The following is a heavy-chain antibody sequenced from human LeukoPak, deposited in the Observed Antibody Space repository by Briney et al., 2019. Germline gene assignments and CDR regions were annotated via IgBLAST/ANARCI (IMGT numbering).Heavy chain of an antibody. Sequence: GASVKVSCKASGYSFTDYYMHWVRQAPGQGLEWMGWINPNSGGTNSAQKFQGRVTMTRDTSITTAYMEVSWLTSDDTAIYYCARADRLHGGPYLIGPWGQGTLVTVSS. D-gene: IGHD2-21*01. J-gene: IGHJ5*02. CDR2: INPNSGGT. V-gene: IGHV1-2*02. CDR1: GYSFTDYY. CDR3: ARADRLHGGPYLIGP.